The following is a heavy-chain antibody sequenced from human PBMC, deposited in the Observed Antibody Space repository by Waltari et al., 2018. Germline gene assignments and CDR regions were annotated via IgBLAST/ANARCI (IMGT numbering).Heavy chain of an antibody. D-gene: IGHD1-26*01. J-gene: IGHJ6*02. CDR2: IYYSGRT. CDR1: GGSISSGGYY. CDR3: ARGSPGYGMDV. V-gene: IGHV4-31*03. Sequence: QVQLQESGPGLVKPSQTLSLTCTVSGGSISSGGYYWSWIRQHPGKGLECIGYIYYSGRTYYNPSLKSRVTISVDTSKNQFSLKLSSVTAADTAVYYCARGSPGYGMDVWGQGTTVTVSS.